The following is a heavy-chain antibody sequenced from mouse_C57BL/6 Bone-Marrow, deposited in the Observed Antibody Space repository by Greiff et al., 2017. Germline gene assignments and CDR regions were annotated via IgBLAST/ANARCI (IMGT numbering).Heavy chain of an antibody. J-gene: IGHJ4*01. D-gene: IGHD1-1*01. CDR3: ARDRGITTVVDYYAMDY. V-gene: IGHV5-16*01. CDR1: GFTFSEYY. Sequence: EVKLVESEGGLVQPGSSMKLSCTASGFTFSEYYMAWVRQVPEKGLEWVANINYDGSSTYYLDSLKSRFIISRDNAKNILYLQMSSLKSEDTATYYCARDRGITTVVDYYAMDYWGQGTSVTVSS. CDR2: INYDGSST.